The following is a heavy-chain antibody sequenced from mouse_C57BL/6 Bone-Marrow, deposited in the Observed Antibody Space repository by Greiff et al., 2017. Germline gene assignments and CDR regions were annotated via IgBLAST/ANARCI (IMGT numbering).Heavy chain of an antibody. D-gene: IGHD1-1*01. CDR1: GYTFTSYW. J-gene: IGHJ2*01. CDR3: AREIKDYGSSCLSY. V-gene: IGHV1-69*01. Sequence: VQLQQPGAELVMPGASVKLSCKASGYTFTSYWMHWVKQRPGQGLEWIGEIDPSDSYTNYNQKFKGKSTLTVDKSSSTAYMQLSSLTSEDSAVYYCAREIKDYGSSCLSYWGQGTTLTVSS. CDR2: IDPSDSYT.